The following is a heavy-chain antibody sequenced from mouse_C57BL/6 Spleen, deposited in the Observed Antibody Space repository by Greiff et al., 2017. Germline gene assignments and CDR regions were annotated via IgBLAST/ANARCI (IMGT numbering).Heavy chain of an antibody. D-gene: IGHD1-1*01. J-gene: IGHJ2*01. CDR3: ARGPITTVVATDFDY. V-gene: IGHV1-4*01. CDR2: INPSSGYT. Sequence: QVQLQQSGAELARPGASVKMSCKASGYTFTSYTMHWVKQRPGQGLEWIGYINPSSGYTKYNQKFKDKATLTADKSSSTAYMQLSSLTSEDSAVYYCARGPITTVVATDFDYWGQGTTLTVSS. CDR1: GYTFTSYT.